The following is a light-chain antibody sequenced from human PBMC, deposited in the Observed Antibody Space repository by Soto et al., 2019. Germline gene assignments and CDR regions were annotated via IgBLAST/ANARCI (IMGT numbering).Light chain of an antibody. CDR1: QSVSSSY. CDR3: QQYGSSPPFT. CDR2: GAS. V-gene: IGKV3-20*01. J-gene: IGKJ5*01. Sequence: EIVLTQSPGTLSLSPGERATHSCRASQSVSSSYLAWYQQKPGQAPRLLIYGASGRATGIPDRFSGSGSGTDFTLTISRLEPEDFAVYYCQQYGSSPPFTFGQGTRLEIK.